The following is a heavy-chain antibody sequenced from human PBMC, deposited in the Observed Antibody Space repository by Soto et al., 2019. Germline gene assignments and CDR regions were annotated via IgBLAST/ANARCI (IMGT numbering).Heavy chain of an antibody. Sequence: EVQLVESGGGVVRPGGSLRLSCAASGFTFDDYGMSWVRQAPGKGLEWVSGINWNGGSTGYADSVKGRFTISRDNAKNSLYLQMNSLRAEDTALYYCARAYHPLSRLLRNYYDSSDYFDYWGQGTLVTVSS. CDR3: ARAYHPLSRLLRNYYDSSDYFDY. CDR2: INWNGGST. D-gene: IGHD3-22*01. V-gene: IGHV3-20*04. CDR1: GFTFDDYG. J-gene: IGHJ4*02.